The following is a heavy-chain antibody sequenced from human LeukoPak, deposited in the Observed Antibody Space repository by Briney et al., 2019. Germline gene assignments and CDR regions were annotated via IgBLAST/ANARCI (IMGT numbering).Heavy chain of an antibody. D-gene: IGHD5-18*01. V-gene: IGHV1-46*01. J-gene: IGHJ4*02. CDR2: INPSGGGT. CDR1: GYTFTSYY. CDR3: ARVRDGYSYANFDS. Sequence: ASVKVSCKASGYTFTSYYIHWVRQAPGQGLEWMGIINPSGGGTSYAQKFQGRVTMTTDTSTRTVYMELSSLRSEDTATYYCARVRDGYSYANFDSWGQGTLVTVSS.